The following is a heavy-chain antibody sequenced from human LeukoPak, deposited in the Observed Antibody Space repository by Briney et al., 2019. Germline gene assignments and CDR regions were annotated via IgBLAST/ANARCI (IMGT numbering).Heavy chain of an antibody. Sequence: GGSLSLSCAASGFTFSSYGMHWVRQAPGKGLEWVAFIRYDGSNKYYADSVKGRFTISRDNSKNTLYLQMNSLRAEDTAVYYCAKDPQLYDFWSGYSSRDWEFDYWGQGTLVTVSS. CDR3: AKDPQLYDFWSGYSSRDWEFDY. CDR1: GFTFSSYG. J-gene: IGHJ4*02. V-gene: IGHV3-30*02. D-gene: IGHD3-3*01. CDR2: IRYDGSNK.